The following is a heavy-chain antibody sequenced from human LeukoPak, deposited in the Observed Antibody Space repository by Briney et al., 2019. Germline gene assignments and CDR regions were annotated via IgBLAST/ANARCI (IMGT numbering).Heavy chain of an antibody. D-gene: IGHD6-19*01. V-gene: IGHV3-30*18. J-gene: IGHJ4*02. CDR3: AKDREVAGYFDY. CDR2: ISYDGSNK. Sequence: TGRSLRLSCAASGFTFSSYGMHWVRQAPGKGLEWVAVISYDGSNKYYADSVKGRFTISRDNSKNTLYLQMNSLRAEDTAVYYCAKDREVAGYFDYWGQGTLVTVSS. CDR1: GFTFSSYG.